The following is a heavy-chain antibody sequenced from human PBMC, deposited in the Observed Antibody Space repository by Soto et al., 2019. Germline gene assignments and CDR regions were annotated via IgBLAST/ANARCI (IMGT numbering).Heavy chain of an antibody. CDR3: AKDIGNHIQLDH. V-gene: IGHV3-9*01. CDR1: GFTFDDYA. CDR2: ISGNSGNI. D-gene: IGHD1-1*01. Sequence: AGGSLRLSCAASGFTFDDYAMYWVRQTPGKGLEWVSGISGNSGNIGYADSVKGRFTISRDNAKNSLYLQMDSLRAEDSGLYYCAKDIGNHIQLDHWGHGTLVTVSS. J-gene: IGHJ4*01.